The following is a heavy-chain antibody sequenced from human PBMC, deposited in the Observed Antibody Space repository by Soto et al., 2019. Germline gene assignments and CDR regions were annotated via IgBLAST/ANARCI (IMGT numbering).Heavy chain of an antibody. Sequence: QVQLVESGGGVVQPGRSLRLSCAASGFTFNSYAMHWVRQAPGKGLEWVAVISYDGSNKYYADSVKGRFTISRDNSKNTLYLQMHSLRVEDTAVYYCARDRSSIYYYYGMDVWGQGTTVTVSS. J-gene: IGHJ6*02. CDR2: ISYDGSNK. V-gene: IGHV3-30-3*01. CDR1: GFTFNSYA. D-gene: IGHD3-3*02. CDR3: ARDRSSIYYYYGMDV.